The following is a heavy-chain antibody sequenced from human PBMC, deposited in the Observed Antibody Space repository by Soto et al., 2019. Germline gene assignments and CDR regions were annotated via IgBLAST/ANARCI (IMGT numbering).Heavy chain of an antibody. D-gene: IGHD4-17*01. Sequence: CGSLRLSCAASGFTFDDYTMHWVRQAPGKGLEWVSLISWDGGSTYYADSGKGRFTISRDNSKNSLYLQMHSLRTEDTALYYCAKGGYGGNSGWYFDLWGRDTLVTVSS. CDR2: ISWDGGST. CDR1: GFTFDDYT. J-gene: IGHJ2*01. CDR3: AKGGYGGNSGWYFDL. V-gene: IGHV3-43*01.